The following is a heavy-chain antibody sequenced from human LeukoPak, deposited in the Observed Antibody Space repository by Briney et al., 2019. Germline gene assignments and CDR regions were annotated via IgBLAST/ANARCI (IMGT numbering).Heavy chain of an antibody. J-gene: IGHJ4*02. CDR2: IKSKTDGGTT. V-gene: IGHV3-15*01. Sequence: SWIRQPAEKGLEWVGRIKSKTDGGTTDYAAPVKGRFTISRDDSKNTPYLQMNSLKTEDTAVYYCTTGGVVVVVAATLADYWGQGTLVTVSS. D-gene: IGHD2-15*01. CDR3: TTGGVVVVVAATLADY.